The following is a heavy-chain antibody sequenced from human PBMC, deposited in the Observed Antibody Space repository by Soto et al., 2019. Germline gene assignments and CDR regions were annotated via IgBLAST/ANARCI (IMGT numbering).Heavy chain of an antibody. Sequence: ASVKVSCKASGYTFTNYGFTWVRQAPGQGLEWLGWISTYNGNTRYAQKVQGRLTMTTDTSTSTANMELASLRSDDTALYYCARTTVTASYYYMDVWGKGSTVTVSS. D-gene: IGHD4-17*01. CDR3: ARTTVTASYYYMDV. J-gene: IGHJ6*03. CDR2: ISTYNGNT. CDR1: GYTFTNYG. V-gene: IGHV1-18*01.